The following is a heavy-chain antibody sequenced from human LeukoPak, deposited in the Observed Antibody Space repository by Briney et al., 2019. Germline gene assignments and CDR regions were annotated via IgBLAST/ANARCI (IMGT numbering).Heavy chain of an antibody. Sequence: GGSLRLSCAASGFTFSSYGMHWVRQAPGKGLECVASTNEAGGDKLYVDSVKGRSTISRDNSKNSLSLQMNSLTAEDTAIYYCAIATTGRGAFGSWGQGTLVSVSS. V-gene: IGHV3-7*01. CDR3: AIATTGRGAFGS. J-gene: IGHJ4*02. CDR1: GFTFSSYG. D-gene: IGHD1-1*01. CDR2: TNEAGGDK.